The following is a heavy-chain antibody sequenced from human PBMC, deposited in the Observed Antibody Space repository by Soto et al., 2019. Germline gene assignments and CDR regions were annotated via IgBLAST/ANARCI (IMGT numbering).Heavy chain of an antibody. CDR1: GGSISSYY. CDR2: IYYSGST. J-gene: IGHJ5*02. Sequence: PSETLSLTCTVSGGSISSYYWSWIRQPPGKGLEWIGYIYYSGSTNYNPSLKSRVTISVDTSKNQFSLKLSSVTAADTAVYYCARLRRRVGWFDPWGQGTLVTVSS. D-gene: IGHD2-15*01. CDR3: ARLRRRVGWFDP. V-gene: IGHV4-59*08.